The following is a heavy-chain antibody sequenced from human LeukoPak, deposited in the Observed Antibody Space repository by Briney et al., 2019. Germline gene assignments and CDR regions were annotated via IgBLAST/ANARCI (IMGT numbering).Heavy chain of an antibody. Sequence: SETLSLTCAVYGGSFSGYYWSWIRQPPGRGLEWIGEINHSGSTNYNPSLKSRVTISVDTSKNHFSLNLRSVTAADTAVYYCARRSYNSPFRYWGQGTPVTVSS. J-gene: IGHJ4*02. D-gene: IGHD5-24*01. CDR1: GGSFSGYY. CDR3: ARRSYNSPFRY. CDR2: INHSGST. V-gene: IGHV4-34*01.